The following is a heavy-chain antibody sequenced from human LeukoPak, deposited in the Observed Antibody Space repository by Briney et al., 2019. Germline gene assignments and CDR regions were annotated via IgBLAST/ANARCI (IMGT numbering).Heavy chain of an antibody. Sequence: GGSLRLSCAASGFPFNSYSMNWVRPAPGKGLEWVSSISSSSSYIYYADSVKGRFTISRDNAKNSLYLQMNSLRAEDTAVYYCATVLRFLEWSPVWGKGTTVTVSS. J-gene: IGHJ6*04. D-gene: IGHD3-3*01. V-gene: IGHV3-21*01. CDR3: ATVLRFLEWSPV. CDR1: GFPFNSYS. CDR2: ISSSSSYI.